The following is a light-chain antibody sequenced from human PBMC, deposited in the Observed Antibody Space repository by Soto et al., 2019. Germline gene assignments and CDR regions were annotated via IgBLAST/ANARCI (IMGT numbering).Light chain of an antibody. CDR3: VQGTHWPPR. CDR2: HVS. CDR1: ESLAYSDGNTY. Sequence: DVVMTQSPLSLPVTLGQTASISCRSSESLAYSDGNTYLNWFQQRPGQSQRRLIYHVSKRYSGVPERLGGSGSVSDFTLKIRRVEAEYVGDYYCVQGTHWPPRFGAGTKVEIK. J-gene: IGKJ4*01. V-gene: IGKV2-30*01.